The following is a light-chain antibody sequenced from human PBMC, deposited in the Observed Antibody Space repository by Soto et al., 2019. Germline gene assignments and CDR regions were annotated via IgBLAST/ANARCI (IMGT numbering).Light chain of an antibody. V-gene: IGKV1-5*01. CDR3: QQYNNYMCT. CDR1: QNINSW. Sequence: DIQMTQSPSTLSASVGDRVTITCRASQNINSWLAWFQQKPGKAPNLLMYDASTLESGVPSRFSGSGSGTEFTLTVSRLQPDDFATCYCQQYNNYMCTFGQGTKVEIK. J-gene: IGKJ1*01. CDR2: DAS.